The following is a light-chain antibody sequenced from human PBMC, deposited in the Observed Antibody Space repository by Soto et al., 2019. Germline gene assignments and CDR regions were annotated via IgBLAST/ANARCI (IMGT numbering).Light chain of an antibody. CDR3: QKYNSAPLT. CDR1: RTVHLN. V-gene: IGKV3-15*01. CDR2: GAS. J-gene: IGKJ4*01. Sequence: EIVMTQSPATLSVAPLDIATLSCRASRTVHLNVAWYQHKPGQAPRLLIYGASFRATGVPARFSGSGFGTEFTLTISSLQPEDVAAYYCQKYNSAPLTFGGGTKVDIK.